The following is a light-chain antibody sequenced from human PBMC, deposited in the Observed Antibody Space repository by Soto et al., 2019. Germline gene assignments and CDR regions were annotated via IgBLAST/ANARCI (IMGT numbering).Light chain of an antibody. V-gene: IGKV1-39*01. CDR1: QSISRN. CDR3: QQSYTTASIT. Sequence: DIQMTQSPSSLSASVGDRVTITCRASQSISRNLNWYQHKRGKAPKLLIYAASSLQNGVPSRFSGGGSGTEFTLSISSLQPEDFGTYYCQQSYTTASITFGQGTRLEIK. J-gene: IGKJ5*01. CDR2: AAS.